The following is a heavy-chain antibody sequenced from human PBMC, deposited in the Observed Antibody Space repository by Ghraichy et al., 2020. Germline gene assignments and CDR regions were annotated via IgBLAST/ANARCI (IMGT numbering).Heavy chain of an antibody. V-gene: IGHV3-30*02. J-gene: IGHJ6*02. CDR2: IRYDGSNK. D-gene: IGHD2-2*01. Sequence: GGSLRLSCAASGFTFSSYGMHWVRQAPGKGLEWVAFIRYDGSNKYYADSVKGRFTISRDNSKNTLYLQMNSLRAEVTAVYYCAVGGGSTSEQPVVDYYYYGMDVWGQGTTVTVSS. CDR1: GFTFSSYG. CDR3: AVGGGSTSEQPVVDYYYYGMDV.